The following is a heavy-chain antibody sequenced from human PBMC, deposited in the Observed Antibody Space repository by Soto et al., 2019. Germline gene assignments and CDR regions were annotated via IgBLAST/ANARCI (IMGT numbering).Heavy chain of an antibody. Sequence: GGSLRLSCRASGFRFDDYAMHWVRQAPGKGLEWVAGIIWNSEAIDYAESVRGRFTISRDNAENSVFLQMDSLSPEDTALYYCTRDDQGIATSGTPILGSWGQGTPVTVSS. J-gene: IGHJ4*02. V-gene: IGHV3-9*01. D-gene: IGHD6-13*01. CDR1: GFRFDDYA. CDR3: TRDDQGIATSGTPILGS. CDR2: IIWNSEAI.